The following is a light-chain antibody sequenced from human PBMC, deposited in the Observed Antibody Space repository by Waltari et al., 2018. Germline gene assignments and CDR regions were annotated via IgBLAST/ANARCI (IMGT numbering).Light chain of an antibody. V-gene: IGLV2-23*01. CDR1: RSDVGSYHF. CDR3: CSYAGSGTWV. J-gene: IGLJ3*02. CDR2: EGS. Sequence: QSALTQPASVSGSPGQSITISCIGTRSDVGSYHFVSWYQQHPGKAPKFIIYEGSKRPSGVSDRFSGSKSGNTASLTISGLQAEDEADYYCCSYAGSGTWVFGGGTKLAVL.